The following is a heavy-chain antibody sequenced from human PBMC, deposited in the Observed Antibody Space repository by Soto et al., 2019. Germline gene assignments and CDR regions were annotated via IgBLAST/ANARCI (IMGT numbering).Heavy chain of an antibody. CDR1: GFTVSSSY. J-gene: IGHJ6*02. Sequence: RRLSCNASGFTVSSSYMSWVRQAPGMGLEWVAVIESGGTAHYADSVKGRFTISRDNPNNIIYLQLHTLRAEDTAVYYCAKDLGPLKLMNYVFYGLHVWGQGTTVTVSS. D-gene: IGHD3-16*01. V-gene: IGHV3-53*01. CDR2: IESGGTA. CDR3: AKDLGPLKLMNYVFYGLHV.